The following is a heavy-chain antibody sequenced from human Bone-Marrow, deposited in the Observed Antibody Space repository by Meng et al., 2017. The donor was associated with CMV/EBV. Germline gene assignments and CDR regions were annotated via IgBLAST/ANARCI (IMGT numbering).Heavy chain of an antibody. CDR3: ARTPLLLWFGELGFDY. J-gene: IGHJ4*02. CDR1: GGSISSYY. V-gene: IGHV4-59*12. D-gene: IGHD3-10*01. CDR2: IYYSGST. Sequence: SETLSLTCTVAGGSISSYYWSWIRQPPGKGLEWIGYIYYSGSTNYNPSLKSRVTISVDTSKNQFSLKLSSVTAADTAVYYCARTPLLLWFGELGFDYWGQGTLVTVSS.